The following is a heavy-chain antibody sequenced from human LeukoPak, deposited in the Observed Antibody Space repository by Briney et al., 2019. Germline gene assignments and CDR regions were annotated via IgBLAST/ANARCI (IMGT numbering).Heavy chain of an antibody. J-gene: IGHJ4*02. Sequence: PGGSLRLSCAASGFTFDDYGMSWVRQAPGKGLEWVSGINWNGGSTGYADSVKGRFTICRDNAKNSLYLQMNSLRAEDTAVYYCSRDRHCIGSTCYGLWGQGTRVTVSS. CDR3: SRDRHCIGSTCYGL. V-gene: IGHV3-20*04. CDR2: INWNGGST. D-gene: IGHD2-2*01. CDR1: GFTFDDYG.